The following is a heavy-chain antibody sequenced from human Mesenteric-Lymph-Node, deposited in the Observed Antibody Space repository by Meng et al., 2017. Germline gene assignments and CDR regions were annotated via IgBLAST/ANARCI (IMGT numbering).Heavy chain of an antibody. D-gene: IGHD3-22*01. V-gene: IGHV4-38-2*02. J-gene: IGHJ4*02. CDR3: AKDAVTWAHYYDSSGYSPF. CDR1: GSSINSGYY. CDR2: IYDSGTT. Sequence: SETLSLTCNVSGSSINSGYYWGWVRQTPGKGLEWIGSIYDSGTTNYNPSLKSRVTISVDTSKNQFSLKLSSVTAADTAVYYCAKDAVTWAHYYDSSGYSPFWGQGTLVTVSS.